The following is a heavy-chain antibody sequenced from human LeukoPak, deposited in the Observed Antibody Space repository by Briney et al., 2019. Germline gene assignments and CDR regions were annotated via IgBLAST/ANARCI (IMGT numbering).Heavy chain of an antibody. V-gene: IGHV4-34*01. Sequence: KSSETLSLTCAVYGGSFSAYYWSWIRQPPGKGLEWIGEINHSGSTNYNPSLKSRVVISVDTSKNQFSLKLSSVTAADTAVYYCARLAYSSGCDYWGQGTLVTVSS. J-gene: IGHJ4*02. CDR1: GGSFSAYY. CDR2: INHSGST. D-gene: IGHD6-19*01. CDR3: ARLAYSSGCDY.